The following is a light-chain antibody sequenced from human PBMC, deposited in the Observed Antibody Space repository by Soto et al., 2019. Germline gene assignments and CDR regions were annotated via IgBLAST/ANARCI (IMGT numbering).Light chain of an antibody. CDR3: QQYGATPGT. V-gene: IGKV3-20*01. J-gene: IGKJ1*01. CDR1: QSVTNSY. Sequence: EIVLTQSPDTLSLSPGERVTLSCRASQSVTNSYLAWYQQKPGQGHRLLIHGASSRATGTPHRFTGSGSGTDFTLTISRLEPEDFAVYYCQQYGATPGTFGQGTKLDIK. CDR2: GAS.